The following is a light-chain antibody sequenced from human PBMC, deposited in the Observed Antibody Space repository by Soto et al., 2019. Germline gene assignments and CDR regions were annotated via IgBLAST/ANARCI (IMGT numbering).Light chain of an antibody. J-gene: IGLJ2*01. CDR2: DVG. Sequence: QSALTQPASVSGSPGQSITISCTGTSSDVGGYNYVSWYQQHPGKAPKLMIYDVGNRPSGISSRFSGSKSGNTASLTISGLQSEDEADYYCSSYTDSSSLGVVFGGGTQLTVL. V-gene: IGLV2-14*03. CDR3: SSYTDSSSLGVV. CDR1: SSDVGGYNY.